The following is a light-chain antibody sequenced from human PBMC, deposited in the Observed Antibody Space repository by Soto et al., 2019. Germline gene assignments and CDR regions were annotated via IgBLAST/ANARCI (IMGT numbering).Light chain of an antibody. CDR2: AAS. Sequence: DIQMTQSPSSLSASVGDIFSITSGPGQGISNYLAWYQQKPGKVPKLLIYAASTLQSGVPSRFSGSGSGTDFTLTINSLQPEDVATYYCQKYDSAPFTFGPGTKVIS. CDR1: QGISNY. CDR3: QKYDSAPFT. J-gene: IGKJ3*01. V-gene: IGKV1-27*01.